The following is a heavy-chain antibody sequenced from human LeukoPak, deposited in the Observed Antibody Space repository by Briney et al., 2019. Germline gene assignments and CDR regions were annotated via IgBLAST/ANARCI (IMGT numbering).Heavy chain of an antibody. D-gene: IGHD2-21*01. Sequence: GGSLRLSCAASGFTFSNYGMHWVRQAPGKGLDWVAVIWYDGSYKYYADSVKGRFTISRDNSKNTLYLQLNSLRAEDTVVYYCANVVQYTASTSTGLDYWGQGTLVTVSS. CDR3: ANVVQYTASTSTGLDY. CDR2: IWYDGSYK. CDR1: GFTFSNYG. J-gene: IGHJ4*02. V-gene: IGHV3-33*06.